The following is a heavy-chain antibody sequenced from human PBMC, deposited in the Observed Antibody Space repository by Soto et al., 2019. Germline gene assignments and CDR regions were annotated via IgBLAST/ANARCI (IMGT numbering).Heavy chain of an antibody. CDR3: ARDKITGLFDY. V-gene: IGHV4-34*01. CDR1: GGSFSGYY. Sequence: QVQLQQWGAGLLKPSETLSLTCAVYGGSFSGYYWTWIRQPPGTGLEWIGVINLSGSTNYNPSLKSRVTISVDTSKNQFSLKLTSVTAADTAVYYCARDKITGLFDYWGQGTLVTVSS. CDR2: INLSGST. D-gene: IGHD2-8*02. J-gene: IGHJ4*02.